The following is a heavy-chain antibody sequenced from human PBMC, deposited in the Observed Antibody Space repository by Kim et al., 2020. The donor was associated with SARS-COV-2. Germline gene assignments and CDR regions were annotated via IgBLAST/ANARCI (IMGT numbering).Heavy chain of an antibody. D-gene: IGHD7-27*01. CDR1: GFTFSSYA. CDR3: ARDQDWGAPGAFDI. V-gene: IGHV3-30-3*01. CDR2: ISYDGSNK. Sequence: GGSLRLSCAASGFTFSSYAMHWVRQAPGKGLEWVAVISYDGSNKYYADSVKGRFTISRDNSKNTLYLQMNSLRAEDTAVYYCARDQDWGAPGAFDIWGQGTMVTVSS. J-gene: IGHJ3*02.